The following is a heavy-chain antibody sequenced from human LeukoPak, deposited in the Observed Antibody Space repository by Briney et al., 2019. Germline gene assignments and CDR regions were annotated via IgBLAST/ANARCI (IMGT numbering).Heavy chain of an antibody. D-gene: IGHD3-10*01. Sequence: GGSLRLSCAASGFSFTTYWMGWVRQAPGKGLEWVANINQDGTEKYYVDSVRGRFTISRDDAKNSLYLQMHSLRVEDTAVYYCAKLAKYFYGSETYYFFEHWGQGTPVTASS. CDR1: GFSFTTYW. CDR2: INQDGTEK. CDR3: AKLAKYFYGSETYYFFEH. J-gene: IGHJ4*02. V-gene: IGHV3-7*01.